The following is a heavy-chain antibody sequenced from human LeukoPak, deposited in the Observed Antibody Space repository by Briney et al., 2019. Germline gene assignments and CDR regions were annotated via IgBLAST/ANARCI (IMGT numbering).Heavy chain of an antibody. CDR1: GGTFSSYA. CDR3: ARNYYDSSGYYPFDY. V-gene: IGHV1-69*13. D-gene: IGHD3-22*01. Sequence: SVKVSCKASGGTFSSYAISWVRQAPGQGLEWMRGIIPIFGTANYAQKFQGRVTITADESTTTIYMELSSLRSEDTAVYYCARNYYDSSGYYPFDYWGQGTLVTVSS. CDR2: IIPIFGTA. J-gene: IGHJ4*02.